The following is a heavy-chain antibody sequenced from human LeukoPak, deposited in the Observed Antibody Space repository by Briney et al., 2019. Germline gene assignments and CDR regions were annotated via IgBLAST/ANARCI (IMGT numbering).Heavy chain of an antibody. J-gene: IGHJ1*01. CDR3: ATQGEHSYDSNRSGYFHH. Sequence: GGSLRLSCAASGFPFSSHWLSWFRQSPGKGLEWVSSISSSSSFIYYADSVKGRFTISRDNAKNSLYLQMNSLRAEDTAVYYCATQGEHSYDSNRSGYFHHWGQGTLVTVSS. CDR1: GFPFSSHW. V-gene: IGHV3-21*01. CDR2: ISSSSSFI. D-gene: IGHD3-22*01.